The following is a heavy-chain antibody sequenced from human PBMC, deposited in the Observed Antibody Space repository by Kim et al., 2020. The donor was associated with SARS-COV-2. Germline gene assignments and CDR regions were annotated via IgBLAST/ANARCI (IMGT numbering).Heavy chain of an antibody. CDR3: ARETPDNWIDR. Sequence: SETLSLTCTVSGGSITSYFWSWIRQPPGKGLEWIGYIYYRGSTNYNTSLKTRLTMSVDTSKNQFSLKLTSVTPADMAVYYCARETPDNWIDRWGQGTPVT. J-gene: IGHJ5*02. CDR2: IYYRGST. V-gene: IGHV4-59*01. CDR1: GGSITSYF.